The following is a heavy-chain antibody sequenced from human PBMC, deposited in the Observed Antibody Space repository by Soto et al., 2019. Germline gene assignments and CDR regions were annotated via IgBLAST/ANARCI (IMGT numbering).Heavy chain of an antibody. J-gene: IGHJ5*02. CDR1: GGTFSSYT. D-gene: IGHD3-16*02. V-gene: IGHV1-69*02. CDR2: IIPILGIA. CDR3: ASTPYYDYVWGSYPAGWFDP. Sequence: QVQLVQSGAEVKKPGSSVKVSCKASGGTFSSYTISWVRQAPGQGLEWMGRIIPILGIANYAQKFQGRVTITADKSTSTAYMELSSLRSEDTAVYYCASTPYYDYVWGSYPAGWFDPWGQGTLVTVSS.